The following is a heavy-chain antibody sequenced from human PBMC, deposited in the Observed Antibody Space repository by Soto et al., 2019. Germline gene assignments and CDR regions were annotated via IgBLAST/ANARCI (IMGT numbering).Heavy chain of an antibody. CDR2: IYVTGAV. Sequence: TLSLTCSVSGAALNSGNYYWSWNRQVPGKGLEWIGHIYVTGAVDYNPSLRDRITISQDTSERQFSLNLRLVTAADTAVYYCARLRIATNNYKWFDPWGQGTLVTVSS. CDR1: GAALNSGNYY. J-gene: IGHJ5*02. D-gene: IGHD2-21*01. CDR3: ARLRIATNNYKWFDP. V-gene: IGHV4-31*03.